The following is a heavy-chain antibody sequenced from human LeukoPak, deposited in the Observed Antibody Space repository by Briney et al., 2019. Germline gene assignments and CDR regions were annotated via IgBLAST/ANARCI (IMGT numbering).Heavy chain of an antibody. CDR1: GFTVSSNY. CDR2: IYSGGNT. CDR3: ARGGRAGWSGSYEDSFDI. D-gene: IGHD1-26*01. J-gene: IGHJ3*02. V-gene: IGHV3-53*01. Sequence: PGGSLRLSCAASGFTVSSNYMSWVRQAPGKGLEWVSVIYSGGNTYYADSVKGRFTISRDNSKNTPFLQMDSLRADDTAVYYCARGGRAGWSGSYEDSFDIWGQGTMVTVSS.